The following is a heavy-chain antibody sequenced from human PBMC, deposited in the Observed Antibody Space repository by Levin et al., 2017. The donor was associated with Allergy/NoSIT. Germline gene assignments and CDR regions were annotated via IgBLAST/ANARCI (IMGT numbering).Heavy chain of an antibody. CDR3: AMGLDMDV. J-gene: IGHJ6*03. CDR2: ISYDGSNK. V-gene: IGHV3-30*03. CDR1: GFTFSSYG. Sequence: LTGGSLRLSCAASGFTFSSYGMHWVRQAPGKGLEWVAVISYDGSNKYYADSVKGRFTISRDNSKNTLYLQMNSLRAEDTAVYYCAMGLDMDVWGKGTTVTVSS. D-gene: IGHD3-16*01.